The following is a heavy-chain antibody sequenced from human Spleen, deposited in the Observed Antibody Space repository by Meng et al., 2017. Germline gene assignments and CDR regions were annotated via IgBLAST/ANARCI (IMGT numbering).Heavy chain of an antibody. V-gene: IGHV2-5*02. CDR2: IYWDDDK. J-gene: IGHJ1*01. CDR3: AHRAVAGSFEYFQH. D-gene: IGHD6-19*01. CDR1: GFSPRTSGVG. Sequence: QVTLKVVGPTLVKPQQTPTLTCSFSGFSPRTSGVGVGWIRQPPGKALEWLALIYWDDDKRYSPSLKSRLTITKDNSKNQVVLTMTNMDSVDTATYYCAHRAVAGSFEYFQHWGQGTLVTVSS.